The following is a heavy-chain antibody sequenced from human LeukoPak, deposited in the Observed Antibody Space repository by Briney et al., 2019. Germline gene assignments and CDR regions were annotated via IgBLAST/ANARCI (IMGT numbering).Heavy chain of an antibody. V-gene: IGHV3-48*04. J-gene: IGHJ6*04. Sequence: PGGSLRLSCAASGFTFSSYGMHWVRQAPGKGLGWVSYISSSGSTIYYADSVKGRFTISRGNAKNSLYLQMNSLRAEDTAVYYCAELGITMIGGVWGKGTTVTISS. CDR3: AELGITMIGGV. CDR2: ISSSGSTI. CDR1: GFTFSSYG. D-gene: IGHD3-10*02.